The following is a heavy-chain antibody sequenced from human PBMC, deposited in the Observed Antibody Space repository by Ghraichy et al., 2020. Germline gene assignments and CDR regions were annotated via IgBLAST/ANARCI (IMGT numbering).Heavy chain of an antibody. D-gene: IGHD4-11*01. CDR1: GGSITSYY. J-gene: IGHJ6*02. Sequence: SETLSLTCTVSGGSITSYYWSWIRQPPGKGLEWIGYIYYTGSTNYNPSLKSRVTISVDTSKNQFSLKLSSVTAADTAVHFCARHITGTYSNAQDGMDVWGQGTTVTVSS. CDR3: ARHITGTYSNAQDGMDV. V-gene: IGHV4-59*08. CDR2: IYYTGST.